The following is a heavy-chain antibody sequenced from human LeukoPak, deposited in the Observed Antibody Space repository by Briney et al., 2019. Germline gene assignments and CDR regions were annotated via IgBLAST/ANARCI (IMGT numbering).Heavy chain of an antibody. V-gene: IGHV3-7*01. Sequence: GGSLRLSCATSGFTFSNYWMTWVRQAPGRCLEWVANIRQDGSEQFYVDSVKGRFTISRDNAKNSLYLQMNSLRAEDTAVYYCARPGESGYVSNGLDVWGQGTTVTVSS. CDR1: GFTFSNYW. CDR3: ARPGESGYVSNGLDV. D-gene: IGHD5-12*01. CDR2: IRQDGSEQ. J-gene: IGHJ6*02.